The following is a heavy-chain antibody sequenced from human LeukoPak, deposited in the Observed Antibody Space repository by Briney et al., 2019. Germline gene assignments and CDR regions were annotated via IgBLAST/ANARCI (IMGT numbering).Heavy chain of an antibody. CDR1: GFTFSNAW. J-gene: IGHJ4*02. V-gene: IGHV3-15*01. CDR2: IKSKPDGGTI. CDR3: TTGGYYFDY. Sequence: KTGGSLRPSCAASGFTFSNAWMNWVRQAPGKGLEWVGRIKSKPDGGTIDYAAPVKGRFTISRDDSKNMFYLQMNSLKTEDTAAYYCTTGGYYFDYWGQGTLVIVSS.